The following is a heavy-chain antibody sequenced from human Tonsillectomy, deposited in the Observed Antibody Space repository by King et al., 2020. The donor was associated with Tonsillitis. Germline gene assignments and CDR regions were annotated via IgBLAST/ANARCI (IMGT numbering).Heavy chain of an antibody. Sequence: VQLVESGGGVVQPGRSLRLSCAASGFTFSIYSMHWVRQAPGKGLEWVAVISYDGSNKYYADSVKGRFTISRDSSKNTLYLQMNSLRAEDTAVYYCATGRYYDLLTGAPNYYYYYGMDVWGQGTTVTVSS. D-gene: IGHD3-9*01. CDR1: GFTFSIYS. V-gene: IGHV3-30*04. CDR2: ISYDGSNK. CDR3: ATGRYYDLLTGAPNYYYYYGMDV. J-gene: IGHJ6*02.